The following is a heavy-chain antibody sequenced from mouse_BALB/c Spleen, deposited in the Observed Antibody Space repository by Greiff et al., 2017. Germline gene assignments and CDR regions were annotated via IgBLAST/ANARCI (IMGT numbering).Heavy chain of an antibody. V-gene: IGHV1-14*01. Sequence: EVQLQQSGPELVKPGASVKMSCKASGYTFTSYVMHWVKQKPGQGLEWIGYINPYNDGTKYNEKFKGKATLTSDKSSSTAYMELSSLTSEDSAVYYCARFLYDGYRENAMDYWGQGTSVTVSS. J-gene: IGHJ4*01. D-gene: IGHD2-3*01. CDR3: ARFLYDGYRENAMDY. CDR2: INPYNDGT. CDR1: GYTFTSYV.